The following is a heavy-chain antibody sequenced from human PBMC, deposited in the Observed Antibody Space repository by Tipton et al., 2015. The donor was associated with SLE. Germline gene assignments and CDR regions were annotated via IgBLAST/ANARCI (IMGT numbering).Heavy chain of an antibody. CDR3: ASWGRRGGMDV. V-gene: IGHV4-4*08. D-gene: IGHD3-16*01. J-gene: IGHJ6*02. Sequence: TLSLTCTVSGLSINTYYWSWVRQPPGKGLEWIGHIHSSGSTNYNPSLKSRVTISVETSKRQIFLKLSSVTAADTAVYYCASWGRRGGMDVWGQGTTVTVSS. CDR1: GLSINTYY. CDR2: IHSSGST.